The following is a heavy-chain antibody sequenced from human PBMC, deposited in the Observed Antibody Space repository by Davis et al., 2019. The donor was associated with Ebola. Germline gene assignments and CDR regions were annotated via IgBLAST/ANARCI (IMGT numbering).Heavy chain of an antibody. D-gene: IGHD6-6*01. CDR3: TRVEHSSSSFDY. Sequence: GESLKISCAASGFTFSSYSINWVRQAPGKRLEWVSSISSRSTYIYYADSVKGRFTISRDNAKNSLYLQMNSLRAEDTAVYYCTRVEHSSSSFDYWGQGTLVTVSS. CDR2: ISSRSTYI. V-gene: IGHV3-21*01. J-gene: IGHJ4*02. CDR1: GFTFSSYS.